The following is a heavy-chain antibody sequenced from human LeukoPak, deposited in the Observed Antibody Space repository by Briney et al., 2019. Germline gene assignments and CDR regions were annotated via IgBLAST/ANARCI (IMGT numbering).Heavy chain of an antibody. CDR3: ARAVNFDY. CDR1: GFTFSSYS. Sequence: GGSLRLSCAASGFTFSSYSMNWVRQAPGKGLEWVSYISSSSSTIYYADSVKGRFTISRDNAKNSLYLQMNSLRAEDTAVYYCARAVNFDYWGQGTLVTVSS. J-gene: IGHJ4*02. CDR2: ISSSSSTI. V-gene: IGHV3-48*01.